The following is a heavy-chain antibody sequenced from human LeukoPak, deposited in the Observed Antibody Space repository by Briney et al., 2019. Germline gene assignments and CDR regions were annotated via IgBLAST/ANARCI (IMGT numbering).Heavy chain of an antibody. CDR3: ASGEGSSSDY. CDR1: GYTFTIYY. J-gene: IGHJ4*02. V-gene: IGHV1-46*01. Sequence: ASVTVSCTSSGYTFTIYYMHWVRQGPGQGLEWMGIINPSGGSTSYAQKFQGRVTMTRDTSTSTVYMELSSLRSEDTAVYYCASGEGSSSDYWGQGTLVTVSS. CDR2: INPSGGST. D-gene: IGHD6-6*01.